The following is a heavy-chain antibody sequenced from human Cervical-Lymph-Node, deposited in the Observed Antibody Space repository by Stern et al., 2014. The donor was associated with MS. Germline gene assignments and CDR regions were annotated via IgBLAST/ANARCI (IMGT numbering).Heavy chain of an antibody. CDR3: ASAYSSSHYYFDY. Sequence: VQLVESGGGVVQPGRSLRLSCAASGFSFSRYAMHWVRQAPGKGLEWGALIWYDGSSPYYADSVTGRFTISRDNFKNTLYLQMNSLRAEDTAVYYCASAYSSSHYYFDYWGQGTLVTVSS. J-gene: IGHJ4*02. CDR1: GFSFSRYA. D-gene: IGHD6-13*01. CDR2: IWYDGSSP. V-gene: IGHV3-33*01.